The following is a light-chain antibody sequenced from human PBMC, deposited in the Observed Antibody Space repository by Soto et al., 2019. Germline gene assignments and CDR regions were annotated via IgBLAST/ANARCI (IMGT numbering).Light chain of an antibody. J-gene: IGKJ3*01. Sequence: EIVLTQSPATLSLSPGERATLSCRASQSVSSYLAWYHQKPGQAPRLLIYDASNKATGIPARFSGSGSGTDFTLTISSLEPGDFAVYYCQQRSKWPFTFGPGTKVDI. V-gene: IGKV3-11*01. CDR3: QQRSKWPFT. CDR1: QSVSSY. CDR2: DAS.